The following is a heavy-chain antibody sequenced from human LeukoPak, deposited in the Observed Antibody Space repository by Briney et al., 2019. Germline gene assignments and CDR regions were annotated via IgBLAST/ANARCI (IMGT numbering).Heavy chain of an antibody. CDR3: ARGAGTPKGGFDP. Sequence: KPSETLSLTCTVSGGSVSSGSYYWSWIRQPPGKGLEWIGYIYYSGSTNYNPSLKSRVTISVDTSKNQFSLKLSSVTAADTAVCYCARGAGTPKGGFDPWGQGTLVTVSS. V-gene: IGHV4-61*01. CDR2: IYYSGST. CDR1: GGSVSSGSYY. J-gene: IGHJ5*02. D-gene: IGHD1-1*01.